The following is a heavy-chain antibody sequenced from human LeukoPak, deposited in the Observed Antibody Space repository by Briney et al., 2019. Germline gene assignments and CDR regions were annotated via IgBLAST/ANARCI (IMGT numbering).Heavy chain of an antibody. Sequence: GGSLRLSCAASGFTFSSYAMSWVRQAPGKGLEWVSSISSSSSYIYYADSVKGRFTISRDNAKNSLYLQMNSLRAEDTAVYYCARGYGSYLDYWGQGTLVTVSS. D-gene: IGHD1-26*01. CDR3: ARGYGSYLDY. V-gene: IGHV3-21*01. J-gene: IGHJ4*02. CDR1: GFTFSSYA. CDR2: ISSSSSYI.